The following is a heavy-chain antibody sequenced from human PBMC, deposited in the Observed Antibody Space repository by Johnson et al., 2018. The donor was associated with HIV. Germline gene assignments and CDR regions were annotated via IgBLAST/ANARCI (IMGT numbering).Heavy chain of an antibody. V-gene: IGHV3-13*01. CDR2: IGTAGDT. CDR1: GFTFSSYD. J-gene: IGHJ3*02. Sequence: VQLVESGGGLVQPGGSLRLSCAASGFTFSSYDMHWVRQATGKGLEWVSAIGTAGDTYYPGSVKGRFTISRDNSKNTLYLQMNSLRDEDTAVYYCAGRTVTALFDIWGQGTLVTVSS. CDR3: AGRTVTALFDI. D-gene: IGHD4-17*01.